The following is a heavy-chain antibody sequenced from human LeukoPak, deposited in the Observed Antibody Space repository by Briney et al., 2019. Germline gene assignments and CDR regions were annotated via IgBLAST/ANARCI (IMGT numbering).Heavy chain of an antibody. J-gene: IGHJ6*03. D-gene: IGHD5-24*01. V-gene: IGHV1-69*05. CDR2: IIPIFGTA. CDR1: GGTFSSYA. CDR3: ARDREDRDGYSSYYMDV. Sequence: SVKVSCKASGGTFSSYAISWVRQAPGQGLEWMGGIIPIFGTATYAQKFQGRVSMTRDTSTSTVYMELSSLRSEDTAVYYCARDREDRDGYSSYYMDVWGKGTTVTISS.